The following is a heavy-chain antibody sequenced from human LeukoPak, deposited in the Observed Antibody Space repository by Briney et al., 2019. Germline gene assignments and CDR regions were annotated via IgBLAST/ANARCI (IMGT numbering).Heavy chain of an antibody. CDR2: IIPILGIA. J-gene: IGHJ6*02. D-gene: IGHD2-2*02. Sequence: SVKVSCKASGGTFSSYTISWVRQAPGRGLEWMGRIIPILGIANYAQKFQGRVTITADKSTSTAYMELSSLRSEDTAVYYCARDDAAIHLSYYYYGMTSGAKGPRSPSP. CDR3: ARDDAAIHLSYYYYGMTS. V-gene: IGHV1-69*04. CDR1: GGTFSSYT.